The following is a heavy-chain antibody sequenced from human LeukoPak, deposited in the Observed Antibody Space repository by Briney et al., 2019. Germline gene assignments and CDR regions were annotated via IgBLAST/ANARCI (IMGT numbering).Heavy chain of an antibody. CDR2: IYTSGST. J-gene: IGHJ4*02. CDR3: ARDQGDWGENFDY. D-gene: IGHD2-21*02. CDR1: GGSITSGSYY. Sequence: SETLSLTCTVSGGSITSGSYYWSWIRQPAGKGLEWIGRIYTSGSTNYNPSLWSRVTIPVDTSKNQFSLNLSSVTAADTAVYYCARDQGDWGENFDYWGQGTLVTVSS. V-gene: IGHV4-61*02.